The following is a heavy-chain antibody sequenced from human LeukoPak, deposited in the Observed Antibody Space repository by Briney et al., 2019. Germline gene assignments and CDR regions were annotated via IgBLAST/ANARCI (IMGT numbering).Heavy chain of an antibody. D-gene: IGHD3-10*01. CDR2: IRYDGSNK. CDR3: AKDRYYYGSGSYRYYYYYMDV. V-gene: IGHV3-30*02. J-gene: IGHJ6*03. Sequence: GGSLRLSCAASGFTFSSYGMHWVRQAPGKGLEWVAFIRYDGSNKYYADSVKGRFTISRDNSKNTLYLQMNSLRAEDTAVYYCAKDRYYYGSGSYRYYYYYMDVWGKGTTVTISS. CDR1: GFTFSSYG.